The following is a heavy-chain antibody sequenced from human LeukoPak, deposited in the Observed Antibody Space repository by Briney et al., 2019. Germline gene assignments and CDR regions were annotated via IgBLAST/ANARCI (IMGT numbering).Heavy chain of an antibody. Sequence: GGSLRLSCAASGFTFSSYSMNWVRQAPGKGLEWVSSISSSSSYIYYADSEKGRFTISRDNAKNSLYLQMNSLRAEDTAVYYCARGAVAGPIDYWGQGTLVTVSS. J-gene: IGHJ4*02. CDR2: ISSSSSYI. CDR3: ARGAVAGPIDY. CDR1: GFTFSSYS. D-gene: IGHD6-19*01. V-gene: IGHV3-21*01.